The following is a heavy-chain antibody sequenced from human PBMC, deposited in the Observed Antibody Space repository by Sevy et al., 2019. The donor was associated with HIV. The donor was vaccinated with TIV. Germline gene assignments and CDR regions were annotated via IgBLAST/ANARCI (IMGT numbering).Heavy chain of an antibody. CDR2: IRGSGGST. CDR3: AIDLGATITTYYFDY. J-gene: IGHJ4*02. V-gene: IGHV3-23*01. CDR1: GFTFSSYA. D-gene: IGHD5-12*01. Sequence: GGSLRLSCAASGFTFSSYAMSWVRRAPGKGLEWVSAIRGSGGSTDYADSVKGRFTISRDNSKNALYLQMNSLRAEDTAVYYCAIDLGATITTYYFDYWGQGTLVTVSS.